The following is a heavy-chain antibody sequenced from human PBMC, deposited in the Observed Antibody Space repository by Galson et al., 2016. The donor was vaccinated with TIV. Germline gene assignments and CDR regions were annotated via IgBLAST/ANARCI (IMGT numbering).Heavy chain of an antibody. V-gene: IGHV4-59*11. D-gene: IGHD6-19*01. Sequence: LSLTCTVSGDSMTGHYWSWIRQTPGKGLEWIGYIHPSGTTDYNPSLKSRVSISIDTSKTQFSLNLRSVSAADTAIYYCARGGSGWPRVPVYYFSYMEVWGKGTTVSVSS. J-gene: IGHJ6*03. CDR1: GDSMTGHY. CDR3: ARGGSGWPRVPVYYFSYMEV. CDR2: IHPSGTT.